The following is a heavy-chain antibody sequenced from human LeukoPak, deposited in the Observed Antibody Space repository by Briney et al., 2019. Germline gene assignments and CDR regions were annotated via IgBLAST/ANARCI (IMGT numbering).Heavy chain of an antibody. Sequence: SETLSLTCTVSGGSMSSGGYCWSWIRQHPGKGLEWIGYIYYSGSTYYNPSLKSRVTISVDRSKNQFSLNLSSVTAADTAVYYCATSLDYYGMDVWGQGTTVTVSS. CDR2: IYYSGST. CDR3: ATSLDYYGMDV. V-gene: IGHV4-31*03. J-gene: IGHJ6*02. D-gene: IGHD3-16*01. CDR1: GGSMSSGGYC.